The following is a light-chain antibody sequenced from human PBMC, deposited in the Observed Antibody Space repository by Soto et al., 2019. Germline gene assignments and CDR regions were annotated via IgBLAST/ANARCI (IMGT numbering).Light chain of an antibody. CDR2: AAS. CDR3: QQSYSSPQT. V-gene: IGKV1-39*01. CDR1: QSISSY. J-gene: IGKJ2*01. Sequence: DIQMTQSPSSLSASVGDRVTITCRASQSISSYLNWYQQKPGKAPKLLISAASSLQSGVPSRFSGSGSGTDFTLTISSLQPEDFATYYCQQSYSSPQTFGQGTKLEIK.